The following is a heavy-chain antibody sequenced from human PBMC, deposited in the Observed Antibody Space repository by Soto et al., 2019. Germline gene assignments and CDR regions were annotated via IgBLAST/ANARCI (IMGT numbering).Heavy chain of an antibody. D-gene: IGHD5-18*01. V-gene: IGHV3-7*03. CDR1: GFTFSSYW. Sequence: GGSLRLSCEASGFTFSSYWMSWVRQAPGKGLEWVANIKLDGSEKEYVDSVKGRFTIYRDNAKNSLYLQMNSLRAEDTAVYYCARDRWGYSYGLGYYYYGMDVWGQGTTVTVSS. CDR2: IKLDGSEK. J-gene: IGHJ6*02. CDR3: ARDRWGYSYGLGYYYYGMDV.